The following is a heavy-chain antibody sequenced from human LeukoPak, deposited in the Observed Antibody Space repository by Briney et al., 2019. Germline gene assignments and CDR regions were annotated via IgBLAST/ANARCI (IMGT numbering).Heavy chain of an antibody. D-gene: IGHD5-18*01. CDR3: ARPRGYSYGYGDY. Sequence: GGSLRLSCAASGFTFSSYSMNWVRQAPGKGLEWVSSISSSSSYIYYADSVKGRFTIPRDNAKNSLYLQMNSLRAEDTAVYYCARPRGYSYGYGDYWGQGTLVTVSS. CDR2: ISSSSSYI. J-gene: IGHJ4*02. V-gene: IGHV3-21*01. CDR1: GFTFSSYS.